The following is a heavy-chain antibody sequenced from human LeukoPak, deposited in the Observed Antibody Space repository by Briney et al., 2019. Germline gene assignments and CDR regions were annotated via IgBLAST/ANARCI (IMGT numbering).Heavy chain of an antibody. CDR2: ISYMGTTT. D-gene: IGHD1-1*01. J-gene: IGHJ2*01. V-gene: IGHV4-59*08. CDR1: GGSISSYY. CDR3: ARLQLGYRPFWHFDL. Sequence: SETLSLTCTVSGGSISSYYWSWIRQPPGKGLEWVAYISYMGTTTKHNPSLGGRVTTSVDTSEHKFSLTLSSVTAADTAIYYCARLQLGYRPFWHFDLWGRGTLVAVSS.